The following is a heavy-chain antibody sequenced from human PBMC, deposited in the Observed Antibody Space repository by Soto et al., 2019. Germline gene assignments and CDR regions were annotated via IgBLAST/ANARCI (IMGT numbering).Heavy chain of an antibody. D-gene: IGHD3-22*01. CDR3: AREQLPHYYDSIRNYFDY. CDR1: GFTFSSYE. V-gene: IGHV3-48*03. J-gene: IGHJ4*02. CDR2: ISSSGSTI. Sequence: GGSVRLSCTASGFTFSSYEMNWVRQAPGKGLEWVSYISSSGSTIYYADSVKGRFTISRDNAKNSLYLQMNSLRAEDTAVYYCAREQLPHYYDSIRNYFDYWGQGTLVTVSS.